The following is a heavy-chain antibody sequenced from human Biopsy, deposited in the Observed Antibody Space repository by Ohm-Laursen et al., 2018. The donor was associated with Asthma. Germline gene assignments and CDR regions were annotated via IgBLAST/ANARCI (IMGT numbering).Heavy chain of an antibody. D-gene: IGHD2-15*01. J-gene: IGHJ4*02. CDR3: ARKAGSCISRACYSLDF. V-gene: IGHV1-69*13. CDR1: GGTFTAYV. CDR2: ITSVFGTT. Sequence: SVKVSCTSLGGTFTAYVIGWVRLAPGQGLEWMGGITSVFGTTTYPQKFQDRIPITADDSTSIVDMELSRLRSEDTGVYYCARKAGSCISRACYSLDFWGQGTLVTVSS.